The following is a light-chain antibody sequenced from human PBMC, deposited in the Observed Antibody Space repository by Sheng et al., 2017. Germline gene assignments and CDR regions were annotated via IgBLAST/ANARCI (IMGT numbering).Light chain of an antibody. Sequence: SYELTQPPSVSVSPGQTASINCSGEKLGNTHVSWYQQKPGQSPLLVIYQDVKRPSEIPERFSGSNSGNTATLTISWTQALDEADYYCQAWDSYIVIFGGGTKLTLL. J-gene: IGLJ2*01. V-gene: IGLV3-1*01. CDR3: QAWDSYIVI. CDR1: KLGNTH. CDR2: QDV.